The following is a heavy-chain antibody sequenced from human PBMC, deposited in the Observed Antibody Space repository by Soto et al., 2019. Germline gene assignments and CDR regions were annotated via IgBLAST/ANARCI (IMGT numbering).Heavy chain of an antibody. Sequence: QVQQQPWGAGLLKPSETLSLTCTVYAGSFSHYYWNWIRQSPGKGLEWIGKIKHGGSSSYNPSLXXXXXISVXXXXXXXXXXXSSVXXXXXXXXXXARGGSSXXXXXXXXWG. D-gene: IGHD6-19*01. CDR3: ARGGSSXXXXXXXX. J-gene: IGHJ1*01. CDR1: AGSFSHYY. V-gene: IGHV4-34*01. CDR2: IKHGGSS.